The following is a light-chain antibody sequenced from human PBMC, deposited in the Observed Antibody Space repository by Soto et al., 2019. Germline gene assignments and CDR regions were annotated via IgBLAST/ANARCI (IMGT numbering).Light chain of an antibody. J-gene: IGKJ4*01. CDR2: QTS. CDR1: QYINTR. V-gene: IGKV3-11*01. Sequence: EIVLTQSPATLSSFPGDRVTLSCRASQYINTRLAWYQHRPGQAPRLLIYQTSLRAAGIPARFSASGSGTDFTLTISDVQPEDFALYYCHQRQSWPLTFGGGTKVDIK. CDR3: HQRQSWPLT.